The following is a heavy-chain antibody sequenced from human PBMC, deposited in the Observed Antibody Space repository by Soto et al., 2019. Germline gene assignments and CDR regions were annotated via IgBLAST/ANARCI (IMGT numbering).Heavy chain of an antibody. Sequence: PGESLKISRKGSGYSFTSYWTGWLRQMPGKGLEWMGIIYPGDSVTRYSPSFQGQVTISADKSISTAYLQWSSLKASDTAMYYCARRFGASSSWTTDNWFDPWGQGTLVTVSS. V-gene: IGHV5-51*01. CDR1: GYSFTSYW. CDR2: IYPGDSVT. J-gene: IGHJ5*02. CDR3: ARRFGASSSWTTDNWFDP. D-gene: IGHD6-13*01.